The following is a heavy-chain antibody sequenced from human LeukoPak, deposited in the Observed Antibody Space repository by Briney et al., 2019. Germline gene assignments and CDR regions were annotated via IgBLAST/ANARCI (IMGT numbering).Heavy chain of an antibody. D-gene: IGHD1-26*01. V-gene: IGHV3-30*04. CDR3: ASSGSYRFDY. J-gene: IGHJ4*02. Sequence: GESLRLSCAASGFTFSSYAMHWVRQAPGKGLEWVAVISYDGSNKYYADSVKGRFTISRDNSKNTLYLQMNSLRAEDTAVYYCASSGSYRFDYWGQGTLVTVSS. CDR2: ISYDGSNK. CDR1: GFTFSSYA.